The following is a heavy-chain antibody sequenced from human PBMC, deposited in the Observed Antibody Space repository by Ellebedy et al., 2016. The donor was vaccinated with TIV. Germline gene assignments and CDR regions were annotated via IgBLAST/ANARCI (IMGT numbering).Heavy chain of an antibody. J-gene: IGHJ4*02. CDR1: GYTFTSYG. V-gene: IGHV1-8*02. CDR3: ARAITMVRGAMGY. CDR2: INPNSGGT. Sequence: ASVKVSCXASGYTFTSYGISWVRQAPGQGLEWMGWINPNSGGTNYAQKFQGRVTMTRNTSISTAYMELSSLRSEDTAVYYCARAITMVRGAMGYWGQGTLVTVSS. D-gene: IGHD3-10*01.